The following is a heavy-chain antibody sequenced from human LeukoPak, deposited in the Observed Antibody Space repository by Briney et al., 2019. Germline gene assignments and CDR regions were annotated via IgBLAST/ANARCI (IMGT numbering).Heavy chain of an antibody. Sequence: GGSLRLSCAASGFTFSSYSMNWVRQAPGKGLEWVSSISSSSSYIYYADSVKGRFTISRDNAKNSLYLQMNSLRDEDTAVYYCARDTGAYDYGDYFDYWGQGTLVTVSS. D-gene: IGHD4-17*01. CDR3: ARDTGAYDYGDYFDY. CDR2: ISSSSSYI. J-gene: IGHJ4*02. V-gene: IGHV3-21*01. CDR1: GFTFSSYS.